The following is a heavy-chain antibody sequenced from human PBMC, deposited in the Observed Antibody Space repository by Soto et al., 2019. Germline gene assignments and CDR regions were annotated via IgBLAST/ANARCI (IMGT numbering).Heavy chain of an antibody. CDR1: GYNFFDYG. J-gene: IGHJ1*01. D-gene: IGHD1-1*01. CDR2: VSPKSGNT. Sequence: QIQLVQSGAEVKKPGASVKVSCKASGYNFFDYGVSWVRQAPGQGLEWMGWVSPKSGNTYYERKVQGRVTMTTDISTSTAYMELRGLISDDTGVYYCARGRTVSSIGPLLVWGQGTLVSVSS. CDR3: ARGRTVSSIGPLLV. V-gene: IGHV1-18*01.